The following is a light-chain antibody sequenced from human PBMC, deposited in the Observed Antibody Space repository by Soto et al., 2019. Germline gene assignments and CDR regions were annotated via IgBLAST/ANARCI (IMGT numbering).Light chain of an antibody. Sequence: QSALTQPPSASGSPGQSVTISCTGTSRDVGDYNFVSWYQQHPGKAPKVLIYEVSKRPSGVPDRFSGSKSGNTASLTVSGLQADDEGDYYCASFAGNYNYVFGTGTKRTVL. CDR3: ASFAGNYNYV. CDR1: SRDVGDYNF. V-gene: IGLV2-8*01. CDR2: EVS. J-gene: IGLJ1*01.